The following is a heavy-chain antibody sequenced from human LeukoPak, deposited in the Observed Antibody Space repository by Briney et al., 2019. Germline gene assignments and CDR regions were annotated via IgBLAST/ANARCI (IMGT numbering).Heavy chain of an antibody. D-gene: IGHD3-22*01. J-gene: IGHJ4*02. Sequence: GGSLRLSCAASGFTVSSNYMSWVRQAPGKGLEWVSVIYSGGSTYYAESVKGRFTTSRDNSKNTLYLQMNSLRAEDTAVYYCARENPYYYDSSGYLDYWGQGTLVTVSS. CDR2: IYSGGST. CDR1: GFTVSSNY. CDR3: ARENPYYYDSSGYLDY. V-gene: IGHV3-66*01.